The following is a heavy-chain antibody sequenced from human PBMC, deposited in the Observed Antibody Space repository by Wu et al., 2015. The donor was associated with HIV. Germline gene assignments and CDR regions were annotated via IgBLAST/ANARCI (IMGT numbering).Heavy chain of an antibody. J-gene: IGHJ4*02. CDR1: GYTFTNYY. V-gene: IGHV1-46*01. D-gene: IGHD3-10*01. CDR3: ARGLGAYGSGTQDW. CDR2: INPSGGST. Sequence: QVQLVQSGAEVKKPGASVKVSCKASGYTFTNYYVHWVRQAPGQGLEWMGIINPSGGSTNYAQKFQGRVTMTRDTSTSTVYMEVSSLRSEDTAVYYCARGLGAYGSGTQDWWGQGTLVTVSS.